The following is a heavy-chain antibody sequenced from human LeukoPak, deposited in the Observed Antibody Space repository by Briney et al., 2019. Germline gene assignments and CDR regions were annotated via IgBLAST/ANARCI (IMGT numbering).Heavy chain of an antibody. Sequence: SETLSLTCTVSGGSISSSGYYWGWVRQPPGMGLEWIGTISDSGRTYYNPSLKSRVSISVDTSKNHFSLELSSVIPADTAVYYCARPQSNAREYCSGGSCYLSSWGQGTLLTVSS. CDR1: GGSISSSGYY. D-gene: IGHD2-15*01. CDR2: ISDSGRT. J-gene: IGHJ5*02. V-gene: IGHV4-39*02. CDR3: ARPQSNAREYCSGGSCYLSS.